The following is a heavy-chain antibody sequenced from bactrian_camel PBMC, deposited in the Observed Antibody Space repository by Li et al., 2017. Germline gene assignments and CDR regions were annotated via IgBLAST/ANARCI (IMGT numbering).Heavy chain of an antibody. Sequence: VQLVESGGGSVQAGGSLRLSCAASGFAFSSYAMNWVRQAPGKGLEWVSHISTVSMLGSTYADSVKGRFTISRDNAKDTVYLQMNSLESEDSALYYCAASSVVPGRGLDPPYFRYWGQGTQVTVS. CDR2: ISTVSMLGST. CDR3: AASSVVPGRGLDPPYFRY. J-gene: IGHJ4*01. V-gene: IGHV3S40*01. CDR1: GFAFSSYA. D-gene: IGHD2*01.